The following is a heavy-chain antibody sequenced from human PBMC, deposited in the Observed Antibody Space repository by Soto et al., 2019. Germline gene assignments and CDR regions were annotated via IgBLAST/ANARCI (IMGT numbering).Heavy chain of an antibody. D-gene: IGHD2-15*01. V-gene: IGHV3-23*01. Sequence: GGSLRLSCAGSGFTVGDYAMNWVRQAPGKGLEWVAGICGGASTTYYADSVKGRFSIARDNSANPLSLQMHGLRAEDTAIYYCAKIKPLQFYRVYYYAMDVLGQGTAVTVSS. CDR3: AKIKPLQFYRVYYYAMDV. J-gene: IGHJ6*02. CDR1: GFTVGDYA. CDR2: ICGGASTT.